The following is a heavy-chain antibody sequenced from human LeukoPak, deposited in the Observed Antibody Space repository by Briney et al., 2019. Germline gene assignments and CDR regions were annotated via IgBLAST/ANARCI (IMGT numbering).Heavy chain of an antibody. CDR2: ISSSSSYI. Sequence: GGSLRLSCAASGFTFSSYEMNWVRQAPGKGLEWVSSISSSSSYIYYADSVKGRFTISRDNAKNSLYLQMNSLRAEDTAVYYCARVAGRFGELDKDYWGQGTLVTVSS. V-gene: IGHV3-21*01. CDR3: ARVAGRFGELDKDY. D-gene: IGHD3-10*01. CDR1: GFTFSSYE. J-gene: IGHJ4*02.